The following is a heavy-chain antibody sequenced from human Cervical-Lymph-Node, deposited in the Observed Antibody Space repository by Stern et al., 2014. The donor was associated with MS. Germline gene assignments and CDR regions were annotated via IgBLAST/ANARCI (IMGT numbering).Heavy chain of an antibody. D-gene: IGHD6-13*01. CDR1: GGSISSSSYY. CDR2: IYYSGST. J-gene: IGHJ4*02. CDR3: ARTPGIAAAGTVPFDY. Sequence: KESGPGLVKPSETLSLTCTVSGGSISSSSYYWGWIRQPPGKGLEWIGSIYYSGSTYYNPSLKSRVTISVDPSKNPFPLKLSSVTAADTAVYYCARTPGIAAAGTVPFDYWGQGTLVTVSS. V-gene: IGHV4-39*01.